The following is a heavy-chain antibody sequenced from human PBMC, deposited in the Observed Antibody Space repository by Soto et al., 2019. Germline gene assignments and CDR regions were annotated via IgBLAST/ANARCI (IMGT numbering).Heavy chain of an antibody. CDR3: ARVSVVVAAPSANYPYYYYGMDV. Sequence: GASVKVSCKASRGTFSSYAISWVRHSPGKGLEWMGAIITIFGTANYAQRFRGRVTITADESTSTAYMELSSLRSEDTAVYYCARVSVVVAAPSANYPYYYYGMDVWGQGTTVTVSS. V-gene: IGHV1-69*13. J-gene: IGHJ6*02. CDR2: IITIFGTA. D-gene: IGHD2-15*01. CDR1: RGTFSSYA.